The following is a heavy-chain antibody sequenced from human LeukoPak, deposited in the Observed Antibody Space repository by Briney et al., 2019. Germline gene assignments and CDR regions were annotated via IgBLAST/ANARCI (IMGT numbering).Heavy chain of an antibody. CDR2: IYYSGST. J-gene: IGHJ4*02. V-gene: IGHV4-59*08. D-gene: IGHD3-10*01. CDR3: ARVLAGSGNYDY. Sequence: SETLSLTCTVSGGSISSYYWSWIRQPPGKGLEWIAYIYYSGSTNYNPSLKSRVTISVDTSKNQFSLKLTSVTAADTAVYYCARVLAGSGNYDYWGQGTLVTVSS. CDR1: GGSISSYY.